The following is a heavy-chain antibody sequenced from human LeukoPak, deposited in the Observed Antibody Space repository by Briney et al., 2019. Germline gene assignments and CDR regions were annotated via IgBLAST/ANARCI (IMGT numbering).Heavy chain of an antibody. Sequence: SETLSLTCALYGGSFSDYYWSWIRQPPGKGLEWVGEINHSGSTNYNPSLKCRVTTSVDTSKNQFSPKLSSVTAADTAVYYCAQGHDYGDYLNWFDPWGQGTLVTVSS. V-gene: IGHV4-34*01. CDR3: AQGHDYGDYLNWFDP. J-gene: IGHJ5*02. CDR1: GGSFSDYY. CDR2: INHSGST. D-gene: IGHD4-17*01.